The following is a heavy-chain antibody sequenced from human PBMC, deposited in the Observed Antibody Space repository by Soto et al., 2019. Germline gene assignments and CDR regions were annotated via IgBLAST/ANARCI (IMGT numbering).Heavy chain of an antibody. CDR2: IYWNDAK. V-gene: IGHV2-5*01. Sequence: GPTLVNPTQTLTLTCTLSGLSLNTTAVGVGWVRQPPGKALEWLAVIYWNDAKRYSPSLKSRLTLTKDTSKNQVVLTMTNMDPVDTATYYCGHWSYSTGWSDYWGQGALVTVPQ. D-gene: IGHD6-19*01. J-gene: IGHJ4*02. CDR3: GHWSYSTGWSDY. CDR1: GLSLNTTAVG.